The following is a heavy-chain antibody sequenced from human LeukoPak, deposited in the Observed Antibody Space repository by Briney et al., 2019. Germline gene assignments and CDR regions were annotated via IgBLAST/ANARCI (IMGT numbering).Heavy chain of an antibody. CDR1: GFTFDDYA. CDR3: AKANEILTGYYGMDV. Sequence: TGGSLRLSCAASGFTFDDYAMHWVRQAPGKGLEWVSLISWDGGSTYYADSVKGRFTISRDNSKNSLYLQMNSLRADGTALYYCAKANEILTGYYGMDVWGKGTTVTVSS. J-gene: IGHJ6*04. CDR2: ISWDGGST. V-gene: IGHV3-43D*04. D-gene: IGHD3-9*01.